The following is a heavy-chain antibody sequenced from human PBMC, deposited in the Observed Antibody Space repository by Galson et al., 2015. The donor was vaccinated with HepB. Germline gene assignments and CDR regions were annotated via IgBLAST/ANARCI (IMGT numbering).Heavy chain of an antibody. J-gene: IGHJ4*02. Sequence: SLRLSCAASGFTFSSYAMSWVRQAPGKGLEWVSAISGSGGSTYYADSVKGRFTISRDNSKNTLYLQMNSLRAEDTAVYYCAKLRESLTTFFDYWGQGTLVTVSS. CDR3: AKLRESLTTFFDY. CDR2: ISGSGGST. CDR1: GFTFSSYA. D-gene: IGHD1-1*01. V-gene: IGHV3-23*01.